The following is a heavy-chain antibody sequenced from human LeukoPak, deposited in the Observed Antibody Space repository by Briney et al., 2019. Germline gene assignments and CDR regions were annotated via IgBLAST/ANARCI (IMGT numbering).Heavy chain of an antibody. Sequence: SETLSLTCTVSGGSISSHYWSWIRQPPGKGLEWLGYIYYSGSTNYNPSLKSRVTISVDTSKNQFSPELSSVTAADTAVYYCACGSGADFWSGYYTDYYYYMDVWGKGTTVTVSS. CDR1: GGSISSHY. CDR3: ACGSGADFWSGYYTDYYYYMDV. J-gene: IGHJ6*03. V-gene: IGHV4-59*11. D-gene: IGHD3-3*01. CDR2: IYYSGST.